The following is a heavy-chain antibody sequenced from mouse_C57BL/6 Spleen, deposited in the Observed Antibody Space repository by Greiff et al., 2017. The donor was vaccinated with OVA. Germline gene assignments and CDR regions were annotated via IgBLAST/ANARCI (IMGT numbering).Heavy chain of an antibody. Sequence: EVHLVESGGGLVKPGGSLKLSCAASGFTFSSYTMSWVRQTPEKRLEWVATISGGGGNTYYPDSVKGRFTISRDNAKNTLYLQMSSLRSEDTALYYCARSSNFYAMDYWGQGTSVTVSS. J-gene: IGHJ4*01. D-gene: IGHD2-5*01. CDR2: ISGGGGNT. V-gene: IGHV5-9*01. CDR1: GFTFSSYT. CDR3: ARSSNFYAMDY.